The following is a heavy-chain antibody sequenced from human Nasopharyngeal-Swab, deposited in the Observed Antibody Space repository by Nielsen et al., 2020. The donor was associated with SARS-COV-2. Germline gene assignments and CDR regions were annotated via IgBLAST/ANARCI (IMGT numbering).Heavy chain of an antibody. CDR1: GGSISSGSYY. CDR3: ARGGDFWGYYYGMDV. D-gene: IGHD3-3*01. Sequence: SETLSLTCTVSGGSISSGSYYWSWIRQPAGKGLEWIGRIYTSGSTNYNPSLKSRVNISVDTSKNQFSLKLSSVTAADTAVYYCARGGDFWGYYYGMDVWGQGTTVTVSS. CDR2: IYTSGST. V-gene: IGHV4-61*02. J-gene: IGHJ6*02.